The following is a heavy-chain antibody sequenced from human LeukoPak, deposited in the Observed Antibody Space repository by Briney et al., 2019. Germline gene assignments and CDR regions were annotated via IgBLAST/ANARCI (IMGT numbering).Heavy chain of an antibody. D-gene: IGHD2-2*01. CDR3: ARAPITSPFYFDY. CDR1: GFAFDEHG. CDR2: INWSGGST. Sequence: PGGSLRLSCTASGFAFDEHGMSWVRQVPGKGLEWVSGINWSGGSTGYADPLRGRFTISRDNAKNSLYLQMDSLRAEDTALYYCARAPITSPFYFDYWVQGTLVTVSS. V-gene: IGHV3-20*04. J-gene: IGHJ4*02.